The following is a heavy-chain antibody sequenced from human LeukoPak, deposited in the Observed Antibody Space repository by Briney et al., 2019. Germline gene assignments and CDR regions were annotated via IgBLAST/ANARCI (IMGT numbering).Heavy chain of an antibody. CDR1: GFTFSSYS. CDR2: ISSRSATI. J-gene: IGHJ4*02. CDR3: ARGSMEWLLEF. Sequence: SGGSLRLSCAASGFTFSSYSMNWVRQAPGKGLEWVSYISSRSATIYYADSVKGRFTISRDNAKNSLYLQMNSLRAEDTAVYYCARGSMEWLLEFWGQGTLVTVSS. D-gene: IGHD3-3*01. V-gene: IGHV3-48*01.